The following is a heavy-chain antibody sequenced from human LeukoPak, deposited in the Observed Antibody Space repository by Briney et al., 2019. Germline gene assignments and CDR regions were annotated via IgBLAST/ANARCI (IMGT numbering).Heavy chain of an antibody. CDR1: GFTFSSYG. J-gene: IGHJ4*02. Sequence: GRSLRLSCAASGFTFSSYGMHWVGQAPGKGLEWVAVIWYDGSNKYYADSVKGRFTISRDNSKNTLYLQMNSLRAEDTAVYYCARDGNYYGSGSCGYWGQGTLVTVSS. CDR2: IWYDGSNK. CDR3: ARDGNYYGSGSCGY. D-gene: IGHD3-10*01. V-gene: IGHV3-33*01.